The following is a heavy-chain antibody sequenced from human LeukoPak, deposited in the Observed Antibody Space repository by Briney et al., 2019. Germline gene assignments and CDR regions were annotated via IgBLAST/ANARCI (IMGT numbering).Heavy chain of an antibody. CDR2: IYYSGST. D-gene: IGHD5-18*01. J-gene: IGHJ4*02. V-gene: IGHV4-59*01. CDR3: ARGGANLDSYGSE. Sequence: SETLSLTCTVSGGSISSYYWSWIRQPLGKGLEWIGYIYYSGSTNYNPSLKSRVTISVDTSKNQFSLKLSSVTAADTAVYYCARGGANLDSYGSEWGQGTLVTVSS. CDR1: GGSISSYY.